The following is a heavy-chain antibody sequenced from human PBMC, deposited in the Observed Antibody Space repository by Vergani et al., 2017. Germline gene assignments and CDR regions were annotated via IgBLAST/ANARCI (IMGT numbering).Heavy chain of an antibody. CDR1: GGSISSYY. Sequence: QVQLQESGPGLVKPSETLSLTCTVSGGSISSYYWSWIRQPPGEGLEWIGYIYYSGSTNYNPSLKSRVTISVDTSKNQFSLKLSSVTAADTAVYYCARGPDIVVVPAAIYYYYGMYVWGQGTTVTVSS. CDR3: ARGPDIVVVPAAIYYYYGMYV. CDR2: IYYSGST. D-gene: IGHD2-2*01. V-gene: IGHV4-59*01. J-gene: IGHJ6*02.